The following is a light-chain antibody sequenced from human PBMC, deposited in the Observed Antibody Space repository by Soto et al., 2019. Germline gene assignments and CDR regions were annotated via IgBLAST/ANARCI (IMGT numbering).Light chain of an antibody. CDR1: QSVSSSY. CDR3: QQYGSSPET. V-gene: IGKV3-20*01. J-gene: IGKJ1*01. Sequence: EIVLTQSPGTLSLSPGERATLSCRASQSVSSSYLAWYQQKPGQAPRLLIYGASSRATGIPDRLSGSGSGADFDLTINRLAPEDFAVYSCQQYGSSPETFGKGTKVEIK. CDR2: GAS.